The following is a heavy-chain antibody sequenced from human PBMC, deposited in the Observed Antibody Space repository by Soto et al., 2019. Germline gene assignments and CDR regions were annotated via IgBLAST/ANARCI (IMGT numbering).Heavy chain of an antibody. Sequence: SETLRLPYTVACGTISNSSYYWGWIRQPPGKGLEWIGSIYYSGSTYNNPSLQSRVTISVDTSKNQFSLKLSSVTAADTAVYYCASPRPAPYSSGWYCFDYWGEGTLVTVSS. D-gene: IGHD6-19*01. J-gene: IGHJ4*02. V-gene: IGHV4-39*01. CDR2: IYYSGST. CDR1: CGTISNSSYY. CDR3: ASPRPAPYSSGWYCFDY.